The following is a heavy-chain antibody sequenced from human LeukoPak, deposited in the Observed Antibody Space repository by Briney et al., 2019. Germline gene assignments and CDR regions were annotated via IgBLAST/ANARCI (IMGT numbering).Heavy chain of an antibody. CDR3: ARGDSGSYEY. Sequence: SETLSLTCTVSGASISSYYWSWIRQPPGKGLEWIGEIYYSGNTNYNPSLKSRVTISVDTSKNQFSLKLTSVTAADTAMYYCARGDSGSYEYWGQGALVTVSS. CDR2: IYYSGNT. J-gene: IGHJ4*02. V-gene: IGHV4-59*01. D-gene: IGHD3-10*01. CDR1: GASISSYY.